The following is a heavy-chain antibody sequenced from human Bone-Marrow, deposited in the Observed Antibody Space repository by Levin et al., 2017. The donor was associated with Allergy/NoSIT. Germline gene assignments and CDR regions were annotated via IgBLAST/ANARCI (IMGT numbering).Heavy chain of an antibody. CDR2: ISYDGSNK. J-gene: IGHJ5*02. CDR3: ARASTMIVVVRDRRNNWFDP. CDR1: GFTFSSYA. Sequence: SCAASGFTFSSYAMHWVRQAPGKGLEWVAVISYDGSNKYYADSVQGRFTISRDNSKNTLYLQMNSLRAEDTAVYYCARASTMIVVVRDRRNNWFDPWGQGTLVTVSS. D-gene: IGHD3-22*01. V-gene: IGHV3-30*04.